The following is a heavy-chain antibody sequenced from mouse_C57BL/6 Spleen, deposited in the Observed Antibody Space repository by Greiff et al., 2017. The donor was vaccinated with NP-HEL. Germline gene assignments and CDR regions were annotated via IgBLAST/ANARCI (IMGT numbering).Heavy chain of an antibody. CDR1: GFTFSDYY. CDR3: ARDYYGNYGFDY. CDR2: INSDGSST. J-gene: IGHJ2*01. V-gene: IGHV5-16*01. Sequence: EVKLMESEGGLVQPGSSMKLSCTASGFTFSDYYMAWVRQVPEKGLEWVANINSDGSSTYYLDSLKSRFIISRDNAKNILYLQMSSLKSEDTATYYCARDYYGNYGFDYWGQGTTLTVSS. D-gene: IGHD2-1*01.